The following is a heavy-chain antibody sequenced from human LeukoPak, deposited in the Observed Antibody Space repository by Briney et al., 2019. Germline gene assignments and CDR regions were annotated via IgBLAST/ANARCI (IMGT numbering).Heavy chain of an antibody. CDR1: GGTFSSYA. V-gene: IGHV1-69*01. CDR3: AREARFLEWFPDY. CDR2: IIPIFGTA. J-gene: IGHJ4*02. D-gene: IGHD3-3*01. Sequence: SVKVSCKASGGTFSSYAISWVRQAPGQGLEWMGGIIPIFGTANYAQKFQGRVTITADESTSTAYMELSSLRSEDTAVYYCAREARFLEWFPDYWGQGTLVTVSS.